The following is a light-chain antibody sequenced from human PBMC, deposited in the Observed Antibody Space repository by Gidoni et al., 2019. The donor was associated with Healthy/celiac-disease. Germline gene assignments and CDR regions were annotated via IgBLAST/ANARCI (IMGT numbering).Light chain of an antibody. Sequence: EIVLKQSPGTLSLSPGERATLSCRASQSVSSSYLAWYQQNPGQAPRLLIYGASSRATGIPDRFSGSGSGTDFTLTISRLEPEDFAVYYCQQYGSSPTFXQXTKLEIK. CDR3: QQYGSSPT. CDR1: QSVSSSY. J-gene: IGKJ2*01. CDR2: GAS. V-gene: IGKV3-20*01.